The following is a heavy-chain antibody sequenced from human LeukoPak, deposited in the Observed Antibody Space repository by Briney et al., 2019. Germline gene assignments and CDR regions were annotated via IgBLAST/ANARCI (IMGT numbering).Heavy chain of an antibody. CDR3: ARDSYQDYYGRFDP. CDR2: IWDDGNNK. D-gene: IGHD3-10*01. V-gene: IGHV3-33*01. CDR1: GFSFSNHG. J-gene: IGHJ5*02. Sequence: GGSLRLSCAASGFSFSNHGMHWVRQAPGKRLEWVAVIWDDGNNKRYANSVNGRFTISRDNSENTLYLRMNGLTAEDTAMYYCARDSYQDYYGRFDPWGQGTLVIVSS.